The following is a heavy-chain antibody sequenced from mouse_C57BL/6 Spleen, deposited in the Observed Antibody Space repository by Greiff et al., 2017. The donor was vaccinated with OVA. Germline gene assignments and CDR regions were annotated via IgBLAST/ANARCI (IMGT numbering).Heavy chain of an antibody. CDR3: TRSDY. V-gene: IGHV1-15*01. CDR1: GYTFTDYE. CDR2: IDPETGGT. Sequence: QVQLKQPGAELVRPGASVTLSCKASGYTFTDYEMHWVKQTPVHGLEWIGAIDPETGGTAYNQKFKGKAILTADKSSSTAYMELRSLTSEDSAVYYCTRSDYWGQGTTLTVSS. J-gene: IGHJ2*01.